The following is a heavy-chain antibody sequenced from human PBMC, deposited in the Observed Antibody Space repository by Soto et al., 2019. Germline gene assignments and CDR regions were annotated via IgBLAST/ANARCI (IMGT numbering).Heavy chain of an antibody. Sequence: EVQLVQSGAEVKKPGESLKISCKGSGYSFTSCWIGWVSQMPGKGLEWMGIIYPGDFDTRYSPSFQGQVTISADKSISTAYLQWSSLKASDTALYYCARQVLGGGDYVDRMDFWGQETTFTVSS. CDR2: IYPGDFDT. V-gene: IGHV5-51*01. CDR1: GYSFTSCW. CDR3: ARQVLGGGDYVDRMDF. D-gene: IGHD4-17*01. J-gene: IGHJ6*02.